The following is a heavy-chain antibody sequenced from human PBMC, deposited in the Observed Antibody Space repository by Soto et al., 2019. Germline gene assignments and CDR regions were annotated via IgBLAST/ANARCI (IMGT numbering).Heavy chain of an antibody. CDR1: GGTFSSYA. Sequence: ASVKVSCKASGGTFSSYAISWVRQAPGQGLEWMGGIIPIFGTANYAQKFQGRVTITADESTSTAYMELISLRSEDTAVYYCARTPKFQYCSSTSCYPGGYYYYYMDVWGKGTTVTVSS. CDR2: IIPIFGTA. D-gene: IGHD2-2*01. CDR3: ARTPKFQYCSSTSCYPGGYYYYYMDV. V-gene: IGHV1-69*13. J-gene: IGHJ6*03.